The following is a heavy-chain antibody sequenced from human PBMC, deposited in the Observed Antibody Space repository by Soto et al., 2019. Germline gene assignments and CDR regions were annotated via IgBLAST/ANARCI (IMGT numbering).Heavy chain of an antibody. CDR3: VRDLDSPLSGVMDV. D-gene: IGHD2-8*01. CDR1: GFTFSSYS. J-gene: IGHJ6*02. Sequence: PGGSLRLSCAASGFTFSSYSMNWVRQAPGKGLEWVSSISSSSSYIYYADSVKGRFTISRDNAKNSLYLQMNSLKAEDTAVYYCVRDLDSPLSGVMDVWGQGTTVSVSS. CDR2: ISSSSSYI. V-gene: IGHV3-21*01.